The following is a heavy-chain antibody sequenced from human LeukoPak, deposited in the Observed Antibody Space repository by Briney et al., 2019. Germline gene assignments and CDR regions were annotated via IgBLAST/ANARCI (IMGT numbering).Heavy chain of an antibody. CDR2: IYYSGST. Sequence: SETLSLTCTVSGGSISSGDYYWSWIRQPPGKGLEWIGYIYYSGSTYYNPSLKSRVTISVDTSKNQFSLKLNSMTAADTAVYYCARQLYSSAWYYFEYWGQGTLVTVSS. CDR3: ARQLYSSAWYYFEY. D-gene: IGHD6-19*01. J-gene: IGHJ4*02. V-gene: IGHV4-30-4*02. CDR1: GGSISSGDYY.